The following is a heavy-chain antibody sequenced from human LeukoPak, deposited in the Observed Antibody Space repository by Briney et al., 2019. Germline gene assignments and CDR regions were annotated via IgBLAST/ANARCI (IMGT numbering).Heavy chain of an antibody. Sequence: GRSLRLSCAASGFTFTHYAMHWVRQTPGKGLEWVANIKQDGSEKYYVDSVKGRFTISRDNAKNSLYLQMNSLRAEDTAVYYCAREFIQLWLEDYMDVWGKGTTVTISS. D-gene: IGHD5-18*01. V-gene: IGHV3-7*01. J-gene: IGHJ6*03. CDR2: IKQDGSEK. CDR3: AREFIQLWLEDYMDV. CDR1: GFTFTHYA.